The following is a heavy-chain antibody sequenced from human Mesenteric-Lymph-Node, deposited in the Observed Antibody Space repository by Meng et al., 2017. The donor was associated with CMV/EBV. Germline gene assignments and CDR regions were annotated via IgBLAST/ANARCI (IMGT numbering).Heavy chain of an antibody. Sequence: GGSLRLSCAASGFTFTNAWMSWVRQAPGKGLEWVGLIRSKNGGTTDYAALVKGRFTISRDDSKNTLYLQMNSLEIEDTAVYYCTTLNYGGNSDWGQGTLVTVSS. D-gene: IGHD4-23*01. CDR2: IRSKNGGTT. CDR1: GFTFTNAW. J-gene: IGHJ4*02. V-gene: IGHV3-15*01. CDR3: TTLNYGGNSD.